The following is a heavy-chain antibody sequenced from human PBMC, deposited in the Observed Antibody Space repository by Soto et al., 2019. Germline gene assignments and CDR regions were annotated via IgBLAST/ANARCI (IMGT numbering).Heavy chain of an antibody. J-gene: IGHJ4*02. CDR3: AREESYYYDSSGYRLSSFDY. CDR2: IIPIFGTA. CDR1: GGTFSSYA. Sequence: APVKVSCKASGGTFSSYAISWVRQAPGQGLEWMGGIIPIFGTANYAQKFQGRVTITADESTSTAYMELSSLRSEDTAVYYCAREESYYYDSSGYRLSSFDYWGQGTLVTVSS. D-gene: IGHD3-22*01. V-gene: IGHV1-69*13.